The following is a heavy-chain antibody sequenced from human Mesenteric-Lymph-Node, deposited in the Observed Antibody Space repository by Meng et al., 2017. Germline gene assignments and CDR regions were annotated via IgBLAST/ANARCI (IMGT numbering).Heavy chain of an antibody. CDR1: GFTFNSYW. J-gene: IGHJ3*02. D-gene: IGHD3-9*01. CDR2: IRQDGSQQ. V-gene: IGHV3-7*01. CDR3: ARGDYDILTGFLDAFDI. Sequence: GGSLRLSCAASGFTFNSYWMSWVRQAPEKGLEWVANIRQDGSQQFYVDSVKGRFTISRDSAKNSLFLQMNSLRDEDTAVYYCARGDYDILTGFLDAFDIWGQGTMVTVSS.